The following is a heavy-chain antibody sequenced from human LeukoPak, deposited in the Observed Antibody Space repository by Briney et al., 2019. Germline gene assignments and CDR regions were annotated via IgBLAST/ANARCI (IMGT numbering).Heavy chain of an antibody. D-gene: IGHD2-2*01. CDR2: ISSDGSTT. Sequence: GGSLRLSCAASGFTFSNYWMYWVRQAPGEGLVWVSRISSDGSTTANADSVRGRFTISRDNTKSTLYLQMNRLRAEDTAVYFCARSISWHDGWFDPWGQGTLVTVSS. V-gene: IGHV3-74*01. CDR1: GFTFSNYW. CDR3: ARSISWHDGWFDP. J-gene: IGHJ5*02.